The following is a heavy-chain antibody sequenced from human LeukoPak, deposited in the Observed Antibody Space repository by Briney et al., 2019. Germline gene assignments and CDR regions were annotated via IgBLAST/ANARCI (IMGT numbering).Heavy chain of an antibody. D-gene: IGHD2-15*01. V-gene: IGHV3-23*01. CDR3: GKTTVGYSSGRYPGWPVDY. CDR1: GFTFNNYA. Sequence: GGSLRLSCAASGFTFNNYAMNWVRQPPGKGLEWVSGIFGSGGSAHYADSVKGRFTISRDNSKNTVYLQLDSLRVEDTAVYYCGKTTVGYSSGRYPGWPVDYWGQGTLVTVSS. J-gene: IGHJ4*02. CDR2: IFGSGGSA.